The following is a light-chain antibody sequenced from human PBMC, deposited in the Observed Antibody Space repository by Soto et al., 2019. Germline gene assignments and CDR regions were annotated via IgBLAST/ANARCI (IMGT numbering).Light chain of an antibody. V-gene: IGLV2-14*01. CDR3: SSYTGSSTQV. CDR1: SSDIGAYNH. Sequence: QSALTQPASVSGSPGQSITISCTGTSSDIGAYNHVSWYQQVPGKAPKLMIYEVSNRPSGVSNRFSGSKSGNTASLTISGLQAEDEADYYCSSYTGSSTQVFGGGTQLTVL. J-gene: IGLJ2*01. CDR2: EVS.